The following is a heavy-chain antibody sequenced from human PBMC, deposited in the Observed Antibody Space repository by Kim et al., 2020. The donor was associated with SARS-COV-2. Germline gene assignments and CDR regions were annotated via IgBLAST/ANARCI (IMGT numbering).Heavy chain of an antibody. CDR1: GFTFTGYA. J-gene: IGHJ4*02. D-gene: IGHD2-15*01. CDR2: ISSTVVNT. V-gene: IGHV3-23*01. CDR3: ARVGSRSYFDY. Sequence: GGSLRLSCAASGFTFTGYAMSWFRQAPGQGLEWVSTISSTVVNTYYADSVKGRFTISRDNSKTTLYLQLISLRAEDTAIYYCARVGSRSYFDYWGRGTLVTVSS.